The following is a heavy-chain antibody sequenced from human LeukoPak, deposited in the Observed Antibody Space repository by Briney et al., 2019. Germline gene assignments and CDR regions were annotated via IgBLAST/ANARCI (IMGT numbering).Heavy chain of an antibody. V-gene: IGHV3-23*01. Sequence: GGSLRLSCAASGFTFTNYALNWVRQAPGKGLEWVSGISGSGSDTYHADSVKGRFTVSRDNSKNTLYLQMNSLRAEDTAVYYCAKDIGQHAFDIWGQGTMVTVSS. D-gene: IGHD3-16*02. CDR2: ISGSGSDT. CDR3: AKDIGQHAFDI. J-gene: IGHJ3*02. CDR1: GFTFTNYA.